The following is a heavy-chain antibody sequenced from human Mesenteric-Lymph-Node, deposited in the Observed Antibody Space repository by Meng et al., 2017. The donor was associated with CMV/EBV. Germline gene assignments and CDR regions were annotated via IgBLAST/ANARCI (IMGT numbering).Heavy chain of an antibody. CDR1: GYTFTNYD. CDR2: MNPTSGNT. Sequence: ASVKVSCKASGYTFTNYDINWVRQAPGQGLEWVGWMNPTSGNTGFAPKFQGRVTLTRNTSISTAYMELTSLRSEDTAVYYCTRWLGSYFEYWGQGTLVTVSS. D-gene: IGHD1-26*01. V-gene: IGHV1-8*02. CDR3: TRWLGSYFEY. J-gene: IGHJ4*02.